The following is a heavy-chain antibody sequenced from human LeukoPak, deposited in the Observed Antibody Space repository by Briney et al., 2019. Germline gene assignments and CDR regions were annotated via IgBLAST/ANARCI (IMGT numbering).Heavy chain of an antibody. CDR1: GYTFANYG. V-gene: IGHV1-18*01. D-gene: IGHD2-2*01. CDR2: ISLDSGNT. J-gene: IGHJ4*02. Sequence: ASVKVSCKASGYTFANYGINWVRQVPGQGLEWMGWISLDSGNTGYAQRVQGRVTLTTDTSTSTAYMELRSLRSDDTAVHFCARVTYLRPYQLDYWGQGTLVSISS. CDR3: ARVTYLRPYQLDY.